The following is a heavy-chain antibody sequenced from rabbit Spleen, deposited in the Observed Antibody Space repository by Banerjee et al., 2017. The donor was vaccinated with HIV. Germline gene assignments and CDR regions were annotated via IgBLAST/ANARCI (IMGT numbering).Heavy chain of an antibody. CDR2: IDTGISGFT. CDR1: GVSFTSSSY. D-gene: IGHD1-1*01. V-gene: IGHV1S40*01. Sequence: QSLEESGGDLVKPGEALSLTCTASGVSFTSSSYMCWVRQAPGKGLEWIACIDTGISGFTYFATWAKGRFTCSKTSSTTVTLQMTRLTAADTATYFCARDTSSSFSSYGMDLWGPGTLVTVS. J-gene: IGHJ6*01. CDR3: ARDTSSSFSSYGMDL.